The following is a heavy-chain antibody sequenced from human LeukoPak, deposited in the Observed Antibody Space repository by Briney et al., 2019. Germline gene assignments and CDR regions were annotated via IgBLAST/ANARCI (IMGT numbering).Heavy chain of an antibody. CDR1: GYTFTDYY. Sequence: ASVKVSCKTSGYTFTDYYMHWVRQAPGQGLEWMGWINPNSGVTKYEQKFQGRVTMTRDTSISTAYMELSRLRSDDTAVYYCLRQSPAWFGESWGQGTLVTVSS. D-gene: IGHD3-10*01. V-gene: IGHV1-2*02. J-gene: IGHJ5*02. CDR3: LRQSPAWFGES. CDR2: INPNSGVT.